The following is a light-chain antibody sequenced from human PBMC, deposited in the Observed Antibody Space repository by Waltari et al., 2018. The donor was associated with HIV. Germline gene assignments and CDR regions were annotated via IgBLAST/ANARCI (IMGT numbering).Light chain of an antibody. CDR2: EVS. V-gene: IGKV2D-29*01. J-gene: IGKJ4*01. Sequence: EIVMTQPPTSLSVTPGQAASISCQSSETLLHSDGKTDCYCYVQKTGLPPQLLFYEVSNRFAGVPDRFSGSGSGTDFTLILSRVEAEDVGIYYCMQSAQFPVTFGGGTKVEI. CDR3: MQSAQFPVT. CDR1: ETLLHSDGKTD.